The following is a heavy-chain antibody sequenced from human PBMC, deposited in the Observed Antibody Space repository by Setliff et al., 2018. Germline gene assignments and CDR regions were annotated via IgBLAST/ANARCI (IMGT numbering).Heavy chain of an antibody. CDR2: VLYSGTT. CDR1: GASISGGSFY. CDR3: ARAPRYFDPTGSYFDF. V-gene: IGHV4-39*07. Sequence: SETLSLTCTVSGASISGGSFYWAWIRQPPGKGLEWIGSVLYSGTTFYNPSLKSPVTISVDTSKNQFSLKLTSVTAADTAVYYCARAPRYFDPTGSYFDFWGQGTLVTVSS. D-gene: IGHD3-22*01. J-gene: IGHJ4*02.